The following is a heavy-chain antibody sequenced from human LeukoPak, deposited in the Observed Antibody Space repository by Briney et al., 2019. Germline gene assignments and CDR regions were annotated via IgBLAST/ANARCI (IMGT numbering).Heavy chain of an antibody. Sequence: PSETLSLTCAVYGESLSGYYWSWIRHPPGKVLEGIVEINHSEDTNYNPSLKSRLTISVDTSKNQFSLKLSSVTAADTAVYYCARQYEWFDPWGQGTLVTVSS. CDR2: INHSEDT. J-gene: IGHJ5*02. CDR3: ARQYEWFDP. D-gene: IGHD2/OR15-2a*01. V-gene: IGHV4-34*01. CDR1: GESLSGYY.